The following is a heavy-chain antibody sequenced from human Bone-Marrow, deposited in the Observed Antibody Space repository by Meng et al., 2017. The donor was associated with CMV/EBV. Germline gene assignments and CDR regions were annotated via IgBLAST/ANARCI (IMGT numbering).Heavy chain of an antibody. CDR3: ARGGRQLWLSGGNEY. Sequence: QVQLVQSGAEVKKPGASVKVSCKASGYTFISYYMHWVRQAPGQGLEWMGIINPSGGSTSCAQRFQGRVTMTRDTSTSTVYMELSSLRYEDTAVYYCARGGRQLWLSGGNEYWGQGALVTVSS. D-gene: IGHD5-18*01. CDR1: GYTFISYY. V-gene: IGHV1-46*01. J-gene: IGHJ4*02. CDR2: INPSGGST.